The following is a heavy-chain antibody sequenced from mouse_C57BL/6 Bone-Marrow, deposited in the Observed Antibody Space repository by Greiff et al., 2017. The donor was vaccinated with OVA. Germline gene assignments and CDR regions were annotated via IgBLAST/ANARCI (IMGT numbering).Heavy chain of an antibody. Sequence: QVQLQQSGAELVKPGASVKMSCKASGYTFTSYWITWVKQRPGQGLEWIGDIYPGSGSTNYTEKFKSKATLTVDTSSSPAYMQLSSLTSEDSAVYYCARGYYGSSWYFDVWGTGTTVTVSS. V-gene: IGHV1-55*01. CDR1: GYTFTSYW. D-gene: IGHD1-1*01. CDR3: ARGYYGSSWYFDV. J-gene: IGHJ1*03. CDR2: IYPGSGST.